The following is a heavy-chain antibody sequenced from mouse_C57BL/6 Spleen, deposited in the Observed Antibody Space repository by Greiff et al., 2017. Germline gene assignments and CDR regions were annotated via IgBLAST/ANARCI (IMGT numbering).Heavy chain of an antibody. V-gene: IGHV5-9-1*02. Sequence: EVMLVESGEGLVKPGGSLKLSCAASGFTFSSYAMSWVRQTPEKRLEWVAYISSGGDYIYYADTVKGRFTISRDNARNTLYLQMSSLKSEDTAMYYCTRDRSNYEAMDYWGQGTSVTVSS. CDR1: GFTFSSYA. D-gene: IGHD2-5*01. CDR3: TRDRSNYEAMDY. CDR2: ISSGGDYI. J-gene: IGHJ4*01.